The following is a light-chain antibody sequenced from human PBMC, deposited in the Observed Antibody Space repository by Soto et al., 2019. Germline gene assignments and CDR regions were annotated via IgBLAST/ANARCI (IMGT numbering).Light chain of an antibody. J-gene: IGKJ1*01. CDR3: QQYARSPPT. V-gene: IGKV3-20*01. CDR2: GAS. Sequence: EIVLTQSPGTLSLSPGERATLSCRASRSVSSSYLAWYQQKPGQAPRLLIYGASSRASGIPDRFSGSGSGTDFTLTISRLEPEDVAVYYCQQYARSPPTFGQGTKV. CDR1: RSVSSSY.